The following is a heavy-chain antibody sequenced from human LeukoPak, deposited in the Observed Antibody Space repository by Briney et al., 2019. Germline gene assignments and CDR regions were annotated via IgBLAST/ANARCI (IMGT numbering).Heavy chain of an antibody. CDR3: AREGVDTAMVYYFDY. V-gene: IGHV1-69*04. J-gene: IGHJ4*02. CDR1: GGTFSSYA. D-gene: IGHD5-18*01. CDR2: IIPILGIA. Sequence: ASVKVSCKASGGTFSSYAISWVRQAPGQGLEWVGRIIPILGIANYAQKFQGRVTITADKSTSTAYMELSSLRSEDTDVYYCAREGVDTAMVYYFDYWGQGTLVTVSS.